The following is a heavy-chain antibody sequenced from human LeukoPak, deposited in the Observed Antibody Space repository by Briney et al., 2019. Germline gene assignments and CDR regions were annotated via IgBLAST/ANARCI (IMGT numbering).Heavy chain of an antibody. D-gene: IGHD2-2*01. V-gene: IGHV4-34*01. CDR2: INYSGST. CDR3: ARGGIPAAMGVDY. Sequence: PSETLCLTCAVYGGSFSGYYWSWIRQAPGKGLEWIGEINYSGSTSYNPSLKSRVNISVDTPKNQFSLKLSSVTAADTAVYYCARGGIPAAMGVDYWGQGTLVTVSS. J-gene: IGHJ4*02. CDR1: GGSFSGYY.